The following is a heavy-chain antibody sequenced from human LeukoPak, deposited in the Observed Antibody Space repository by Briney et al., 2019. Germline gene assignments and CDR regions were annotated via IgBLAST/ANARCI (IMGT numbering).Heavy chain of an antibody. J-gene: IGHJ3*02. Sequence: SETLSLTCTVSGXSINNYYWSWIRQPAGKGLEWIGRIYPTGNTYYNPSLKSRVTLSVDTSKNQFSLKLTSVTAADTAMYFCVRGSPSGTGGRDVFDIWGQGTMVTVSS. CDR3: VRGSPSGTGGRDVFDI. CDR2: IYPTGNT. V-gene: IGHV4-4*07. CDR1: GXSINNYY. D-gene: IGHD2-8*02.